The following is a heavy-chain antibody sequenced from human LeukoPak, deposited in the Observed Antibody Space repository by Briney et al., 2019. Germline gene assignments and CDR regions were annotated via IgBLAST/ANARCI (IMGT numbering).Heavy chain of an antibody. CDR1: GGTFSSYA. Sequence: SVKVSCKASGGTFSSYAISWVRQAPGQGLEWMGRIIPILGIANYAQKFQGRVTITADKSTSTAYMELSSLRSEGTAVYYCARGGITMVRGVIIPPLSWFDPWGQGTLVTVSS. J-gene: IGHJ5*02. D-gene: IGHD3-10*01. CDR2: IIPILGIA. CDR3: ARGGITMVRGVIIPPLSWFDP. V-gene: IGHV1-69*04.